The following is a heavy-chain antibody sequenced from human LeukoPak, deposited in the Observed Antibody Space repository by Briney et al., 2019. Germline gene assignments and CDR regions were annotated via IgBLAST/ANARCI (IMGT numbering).Heavy chain of an antibody. D-gene: IGHD2-2*01. CDR1: GFTFSSYE. CDR3: ARPAVPAAATQKNYFDY. CDR2: ISSSGSTI. V-gene: IGHV3-48*03. J-gene: IGHJ4*02. Sequence: QSGGSLRLSCAASGFTFSSYEMNWVRQAPGKGLEWVSYISSSGSTIYYADSVEGRFTISRGNAKNSLYLQMNSLRAEDTAVYYCARPAVPAAATQKNYFDYWGQGTLVTVSS.